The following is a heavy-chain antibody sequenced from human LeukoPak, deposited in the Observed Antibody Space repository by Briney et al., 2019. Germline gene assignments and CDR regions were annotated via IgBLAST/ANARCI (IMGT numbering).Heavy chain of an antibody. Sequence: GGSLRLSCAASGFTFSDYTLNWVRQAPGKGLEWVSCISNSRSYIYYADSVKGRFTISRDNAKNSLYLQMNSLRAEDTGVYYCARDLRDYYDNSPCPRGDWYFDLWGRGTLVTVSS. CDR3: ARDLRDYYDNSPCPRGDWYFDL. D-gene: IGHD3-22*01. CDR2: ISNSRSYI. V-gene: IGHV3-21*01. CDR1: GFTFSDYT. J-gene: IGHJ2*01.